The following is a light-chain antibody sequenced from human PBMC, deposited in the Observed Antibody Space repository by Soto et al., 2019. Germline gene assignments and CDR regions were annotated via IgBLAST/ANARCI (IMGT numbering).Light chain of an antibody. V-gene: IGLV2-18*02. CDR1: SSDVGSYNR. J-gene: IGLJ1*01. Sequence: QSALTQPPSVSGSPGQSVTISCTGTSSDVGSYNRVSWYQQPPGTAPKLMIYEVNNRPSGVPDRFSGSKSGNTASLTITGLQADDEADYSCNSYTSSKTHVFGTVTKVTV. CDR2: EVN. CDR3: NSYTSSKTHV.